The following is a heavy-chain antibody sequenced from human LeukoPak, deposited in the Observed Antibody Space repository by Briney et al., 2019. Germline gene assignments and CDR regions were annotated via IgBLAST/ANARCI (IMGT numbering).Heavy chain of an antibody. Sequence: GASVKVSCKASGYTFSNYAISWVRQAPGHGLEWMGSIIPMFGAANHAQKFQGRVTITADESTSTVYMELSSLRSEDTAVFYCARDGSSGSYSHLRYWGQGTLVTVSS. J-gene: IGHJ4*02. V-gene: IGHV1-69*13. D-gene: IGHD3-10*01. CDR2: IIPMFGAA. CDR1: GYTFSNYA. CDR3: ARDGSSGSYSHLRY.